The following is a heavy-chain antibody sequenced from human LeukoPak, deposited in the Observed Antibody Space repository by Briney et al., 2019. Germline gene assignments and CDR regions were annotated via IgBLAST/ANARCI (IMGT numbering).Heavy chain of an antibody. V-gene: IGHV4-4*07. D-gene: IGHD2-2*01. J-gene: IGHJ3*02. Sequence: PSETLSLTCTASGGSISSYYWSWIRQPAGKGLEWVGRIYTSGSTNYNPSLKSRVTMSVDTSKNQFSLKLSSVTAADTAVYYCARVPAAIPGAFDIWGQGTMVTVSS. CDR1: GGSISSYY. CDR3: ARVPAAIPGAFDI. CDR2: IYTSGST.